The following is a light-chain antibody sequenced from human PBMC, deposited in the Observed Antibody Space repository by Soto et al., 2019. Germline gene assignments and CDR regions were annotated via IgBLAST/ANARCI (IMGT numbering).Light chain of an antibody. CDR1: QGISSY. J-gene: IGKJ5*01. Sequence: DSQLTQSPPFLSASVGDRVTITCRASQGISSYLAWYQQKPGKAPKLLIYAASTLQTGVPSRFSGSGSGTEFTLTISSLQPEDFATYYCQQLNSYPLTFGQGTRLEIK. CDR3: QQLNSYPLT. CDR2: AAS. V-gene: IGKV1-9*01.